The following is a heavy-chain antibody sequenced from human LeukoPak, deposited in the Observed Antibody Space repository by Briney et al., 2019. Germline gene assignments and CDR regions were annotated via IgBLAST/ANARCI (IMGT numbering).Heavy chain of an antibody. J-gene: IGHJ3*02. V-gene: IGHV3-66*01. CDR2: IYSGGST. Sequence: GGSLRLSCAASGFTVSSNYMSWVRQAPGKGLEWVSVIYSGGSTYYADSVKGRFTISRDNSKSTLFLQMNDLRVEDTAKFYCAKSLFTSATGTGRAFHIWGQGTMVSVSS. CDR3: AKSLFTSATGTGRAFHI. CDR1: GFTVSSNY. D-gene: IGHD1-1*01.